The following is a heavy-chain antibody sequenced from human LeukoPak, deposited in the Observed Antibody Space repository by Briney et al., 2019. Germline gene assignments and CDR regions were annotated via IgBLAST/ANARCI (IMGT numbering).Heavy chain of an antibody. J-gene: IGHJ4*02. D-gene: IGHD3-10*01. CDR3: ARELIYYGSGSYSFGY. Sequence: GGSLRLSCAASGFTVSSNYMSWVRQAPGKGLEWVSVIYSGGSTYYADSVKGRFTISRDNSKNTLYLQMNSLRAEDTAVYYCARELIYYGSGSYSFGYWGQGTLVTVSS. CDR2: IYSGGST. V-gene: IGHV3-66*01. CDR1: GFTVSSNY.